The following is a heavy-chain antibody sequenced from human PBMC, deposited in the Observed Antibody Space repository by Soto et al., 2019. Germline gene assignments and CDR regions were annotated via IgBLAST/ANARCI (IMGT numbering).Heavy chain of an antibody. Sequence: EVQLLESGGCLVHPGGSLRLSCATSGFSFSSYAMTWLRQAPGKGLEWVSTISPTGGSTYYADSVTGRFTISRDDPKNTLYLHMNSLRAEDTATYYCAKDLLQWLGGSGPFDYWGQGTLVTVSS. V-gene: IGHV3-23*01. CDR1: GFSFSSYA. D-gene: IGHD6-19*01. CDR2: ISPTGGST. CDR3: AKDLLQWLGGSGPFDY. J-gene: IGHJ4*02.